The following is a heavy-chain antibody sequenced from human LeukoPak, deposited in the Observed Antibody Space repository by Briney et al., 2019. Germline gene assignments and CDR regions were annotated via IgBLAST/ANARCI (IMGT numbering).Heavy chain of an antibody. Sequence: PGGSLRLSCAASGFTFSSYAMSWVRQAPGKGLEWVSAISGSGGSTYYADSVKGRFTISREHSKTTLYLQMNSLRAEDTAVYYCAQFGDYFDYWGQGTLVTVSS. CDR1: GFTFSSYA. J-gene: IGHJ4*02. CDR3: AQFGDYFDY. CDR2: ISGSGGST. V-gene: IGHV3-23*01. D-gene: IGHD3-10*01.